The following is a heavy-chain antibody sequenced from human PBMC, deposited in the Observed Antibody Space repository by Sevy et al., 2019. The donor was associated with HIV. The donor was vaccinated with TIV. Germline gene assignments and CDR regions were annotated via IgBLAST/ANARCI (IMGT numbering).Heavy chain of an antibody. CDR3: ARVGIAAAGTFYYYYYGMDV. D-gene: IGHD6-13*01. V-gene: IGHV3-30-3*01. Sequence: GGSLRLSCAASGFTFSSYAMHWVRQAPGKGLEWVAVISYDGSNKYYADSVKGRFTISRENSKNMLYLQMNSLRAEDTAVYYCARVGIAAAGTFYYYYYGMDVWGQGTTVTVSS. J-gene: IGHJ6*02. CDR1: GFTFSSYA. CDR2: ISYDGSNK.